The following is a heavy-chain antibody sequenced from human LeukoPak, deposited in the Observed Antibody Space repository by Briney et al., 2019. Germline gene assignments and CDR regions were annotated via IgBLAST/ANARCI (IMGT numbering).Heavy chain of an antibody. Sequence: PSETLSLTCTVSGGSISSSSYYWGWIRQPPGKGLEWIGSIYYSGSTYYNPSLKSRVTISVDTSKNQFSLKLSSVTAADTAVYYCARAAAPWFDYWGQGTLVTVSS. D-gene: IGHD2-15*01. J-gene: IGHJ4*02. V-gene: IGHV4-39*07. CDR1: GGSISSSSYY. CDR2: IYYSGST. CDR3: ARAAAPWFDY.